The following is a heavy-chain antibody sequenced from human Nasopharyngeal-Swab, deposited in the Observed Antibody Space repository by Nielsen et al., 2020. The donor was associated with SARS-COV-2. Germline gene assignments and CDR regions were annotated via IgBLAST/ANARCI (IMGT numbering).Heavy chain of an antibody. J-gene: IGHJ4*02. CDR2: MNLDSGDT. CDR1: GYTFASFD. V-gene: IGHV1-8*01. D-gene: IGHD1-1*01. Sequence: ASVKVSCKTSGYTFASFDINWVRQATGRGLEWVGWMNLDSGDTHYAQKFQGKVTLTRDTSRSTAYMELSSLRSEDTAVYYCARGPRPKRHLDYWGQGTLVTVSS. CDR3: ARGPRPKRHLDY.